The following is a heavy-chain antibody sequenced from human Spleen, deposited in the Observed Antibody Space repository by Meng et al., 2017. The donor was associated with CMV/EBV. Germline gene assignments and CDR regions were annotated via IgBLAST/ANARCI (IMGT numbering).Heavy chain of an antibody. Sequence: GESLKISCAASGFTFDNYAMSWARQAPGKGLEWVATFSGGLSTTYHADSVRGRFTISRDNSKNTLSLQMNSLRAEDTAVYYCARPLGPVKRWLQSAYFDYWGQGTLVTVSS. CDR3: ARPLGPVKRWLQSAYFDY. CDR2: FSGGLSTT. J-gene: IGHJ4*02. D-gene: IGHD5-24*01. V-gene: IGHV3-23*01. CDR1: GFTFDNYA.